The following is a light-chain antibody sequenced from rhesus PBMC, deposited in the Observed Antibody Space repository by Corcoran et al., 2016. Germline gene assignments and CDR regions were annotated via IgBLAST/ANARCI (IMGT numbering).Light chain of an antibody. CDR1: QGISDY. CDR2: AAS. J-gene: IGKJ4*01. V-gene: IGKV1-36*02. CDR3: LQGYSTPLT. Sequence: DIQMTQSPSSLSASVGDRVTITCRASQGISDYLSWYQQKPGKAPKRLIYAASSLESGVPSRFSGSGAGKEFTLPISSLQPEDFAAYYCLQGYSTPLTFGGGTKVELK.